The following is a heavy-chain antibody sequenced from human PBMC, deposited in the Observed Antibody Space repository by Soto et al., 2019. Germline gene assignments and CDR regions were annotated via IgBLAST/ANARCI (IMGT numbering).Heavy chain of an antibody. CDR3: ARDQYGKQLRRSLDV. V-gene: IGHV1-18*01. CDR2: ISPDNGNT. D-gene: IGHD1-1*01. J-gene: IGHJ6*02. CDR1: GYSFTDYG. Sequence: ASVKVSCKASGYSFTDYGVSWVRQAPGQGLEWMGWISPDNGNTNYAQKFQGRVTMTTDTSTNTASMELRSLRSDDTAVYYCARDQYGKQLRRSLDVWGQGTTVTVSS.